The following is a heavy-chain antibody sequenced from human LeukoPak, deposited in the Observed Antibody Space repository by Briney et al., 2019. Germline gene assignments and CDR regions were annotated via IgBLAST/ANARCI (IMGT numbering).Heavy chain of an antibody. CDR1: GYTFTSYG. Sequence: GASVKVSCKASGYTFTSYGISWVRQAPGQGLEWMGWISAYNGNTNYAQKLQGRVTMATDTSTSTAYMELRSLRSDDTAVYYCARILYSSGWYLRYYFDYWGQGTLVTVSS. V-gene: IGHV1-18*01. CDR3: ARILYSSGWYLRYYFDY. CDR2: ISAYNGNT. D-gene: IGHD6-19*01. J-gene: IGHJ4*02.